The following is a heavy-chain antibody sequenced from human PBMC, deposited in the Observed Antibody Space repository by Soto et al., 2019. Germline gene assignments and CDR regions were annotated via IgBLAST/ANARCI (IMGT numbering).Heavy chain of an antibody. D-gene: IGHD3-10*01. CDR3: AKTGSGSYSAYYYYGMDV. CDR2: ISGSGGST. CDR1: GFTFSSYA. Sequence: GGSLRLSCAASGFTFSSYAMSWVRQAPGKGLEWVSAISGSGGSTYYADSVKGRFTISRDNSKNTLYLQMNSLRAEDTAVYYCAKTGSGSYSAYYYYGMDVWGQGTTVTVSS. V-gene: IGHV3-23*01. J-gene: IGHJ6*02.